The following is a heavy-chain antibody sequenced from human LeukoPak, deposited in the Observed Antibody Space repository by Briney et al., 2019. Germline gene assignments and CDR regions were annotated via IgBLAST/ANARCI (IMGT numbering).Heavy chain of an antibody. CDR2: INPNSGGA. CDR3: ARSRIQLYYYDSSGYSSWFDP. J-gene: IGHJ5*02. D-gene: IGHD3-22*01. Sequence: ASVKVSCKASGYTFTGYYMHWVRQAPGQGLEWMGRINPNSGGANYAQKFQGRVTMTRDTSISTAYMELSRLRSDDTAVYYCARSRIQLYYYDSSGYSSWFDPWAREPWSPSPQ. V-gene: IGHV1-2*06. CDR1: GYTFTGYY.